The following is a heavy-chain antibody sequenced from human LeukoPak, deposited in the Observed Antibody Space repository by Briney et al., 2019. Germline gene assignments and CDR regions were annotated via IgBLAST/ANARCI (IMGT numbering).Heavy chain of an antibody. J-gene: IGHJ5*02. CDR1: GGSISSYY. V-gene: IGHV4-59*08. CDR2: IYYSGST. D-gene: IGHD6-13*01. CDR3: ARREAAAGISPFDP. Sequence: SETLSLTCTVSGGSISSYYWSWIRQRPGKGLEWIGYIYYSGSTNYNPSLKSRVTISVDTSKNQFSLKLSSVTAADTAVYYCARREAAAGISPFDPWGQGTLVTVSS.